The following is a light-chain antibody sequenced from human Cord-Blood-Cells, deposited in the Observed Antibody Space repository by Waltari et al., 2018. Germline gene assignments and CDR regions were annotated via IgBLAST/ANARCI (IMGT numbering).Light chain of an antibody. Sequence: QSALTQPASVSGSPGQSIPISCTGTSSDVGSHNLVSWYQQHPGKAPKLMIYEVSKRPSGVSNRFSGSKSGNTASLTISGLQAEDEADYYCCSYAGSSTYVFGTGTKVTVL. V-gene: IGLV2-23*02. CDR2: EVS. J-gene: IGLJ1*01. CDR1: SSDVGSHNL. CDR3: CSYAGSSTYV.